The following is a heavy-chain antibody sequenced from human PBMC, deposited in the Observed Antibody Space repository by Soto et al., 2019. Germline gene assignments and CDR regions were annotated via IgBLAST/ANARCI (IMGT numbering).Heavy chain of an antibody. CDR2: LWYDGSNK. CDR1: GFAFSTYG. V-gene: IGHV3-33*01. J-gene: IGHJ4*02. Sequence: VQLVESGGGVVQPGRSLRLSCAASGFAFSTYGIHWVRQAPGKGLEWVAVLWYDGSNKYYAASVKGRFTISRDNSKNTLYLQMNSLRADDTAVYYCARASGPFDYWGQGTQVTVSS. D-gene: IGHD5-12*01. CDR3: ARASGPFDY.